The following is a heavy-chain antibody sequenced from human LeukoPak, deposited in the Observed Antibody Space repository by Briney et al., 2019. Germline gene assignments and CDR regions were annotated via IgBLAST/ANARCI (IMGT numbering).Heavy chain of an antibody. V-gene: IGHV3-11*04. CDR2: ISSSGSTI. CDR1: GGSISSSSYY. D-gene: IGHD4-11*01. J-gene: IGHJ4*02. Sequence: LSLTCTVSGGSISSSSYYWGWVRQAPGKGLEWVSYISSSGSTICYADSVKGRFTISRDNAKNSLYLQMNSLRAEDTAVYYCAKVKNYRERGFDYWGQGTLVTVSS. CDR3: AKVKNYRERGFDY.